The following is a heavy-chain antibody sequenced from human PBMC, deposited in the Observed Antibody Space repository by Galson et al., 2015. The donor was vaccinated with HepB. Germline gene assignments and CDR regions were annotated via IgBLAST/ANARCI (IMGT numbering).Heavy chain of an antibody. J-gene: IGHJ5*02. V-gene: IGHV1-24*01. CDR1: GYILTELS. Sequence: SVKVSCKVSGYILTELSMHWVRQAPGKGLEWMGGFDPEDGETIYAQKFQGRVTMTEDTSTDTAYMELSSLRSEDTAVYYCATAPPSYSSSWYVDWFDPWGQGTLVTVSS. CDR2: FDPEDGET. CDR3: ATAPPSYSSSWYVDWFDP. D-gene: IGHD6-13*01.